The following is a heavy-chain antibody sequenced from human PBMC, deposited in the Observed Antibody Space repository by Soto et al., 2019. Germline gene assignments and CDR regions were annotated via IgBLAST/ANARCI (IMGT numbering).Heavy chain of an antibody. CDR2: ISGSGGST. CDR1: GFTFDDYG. V-gene: IGHV3-23*01. J-gene: IGHJ4*02. D-gene: IGHD6-13*01. Sequence: VGSLRHSCAASGFTFDDYGMSWARQATGKGLEWVSAISGSGGSTYYADSVKGRFTISRDNSKNTLYLQMNSLRAEDTAVYYCAKGSAGIAAAGTNFDYWGQGTLVTVSS. CDR3: AKGSAGIAAAGTNFDY.